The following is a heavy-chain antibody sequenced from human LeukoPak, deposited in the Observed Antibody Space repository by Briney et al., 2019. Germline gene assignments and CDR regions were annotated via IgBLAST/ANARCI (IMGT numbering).Heavy chain of an antibody. Sequence: SETLSLTCTVSGGSISSYYWSWIRQPPGKGLEWIGYIYYSGSTNYNPSLKSRVTISVDTSKNQFSLKLSSVTAADTAVYYCARRGYSSGLNWFDPWGQGTLVTVSS. V-gene: IGHV4-59*08. CDR2: IYYSGST. D-gene: IGHD6-19*01. J-gene: IGHJ5*02. CDR1: GGSISSYY. CDR3: ARRGYSSGLNWFDP.